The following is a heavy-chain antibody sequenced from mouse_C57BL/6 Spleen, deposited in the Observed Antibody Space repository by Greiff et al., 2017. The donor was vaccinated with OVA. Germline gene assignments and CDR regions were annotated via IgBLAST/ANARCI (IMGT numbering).Heavy chain of an antibody. CDR2: IYPGSGST. Sequence: VQLQQPGAELVKPGASVKMSCKASGYTFTSYWITWVKQRPGQGLEWIGDIYPGSGSTNYNEKFKSKATLTVDTSSSTAYMQLSSLTSEDSAVYYCARHGSILYYFAYCGEGTTLFVSS. D-gene: IGHD1-1*01. CDR1: GYTFTSYW. J-gene: IGHJ2*01. V-gene: IGHV1-55*01. CDR3: ARHGSILYYFAY.